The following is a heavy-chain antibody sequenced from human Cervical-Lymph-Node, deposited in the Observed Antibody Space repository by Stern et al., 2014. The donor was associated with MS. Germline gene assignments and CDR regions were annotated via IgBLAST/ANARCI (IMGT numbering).Heavy chain of an antibody. D-gene: IGHD2-15*01. J-gene: IGHJ4*02. CDR3: AKDRELVVVTFDS. V-gene: IGHV3-23*04. CDR2: ISLSGGST. Sequence: MQLGQSGGGLVQPGGSLRLSCAASGFTFSDYAMSWVRQAPGKGLEWVSAISLSGGSTFYADSVQGRFTISRDNSKNTLYLQMNSLRAEDTAVYYCAKDRELVVVTFDSWGQGTLVTVSS. CDR1: GFTFSDYA.